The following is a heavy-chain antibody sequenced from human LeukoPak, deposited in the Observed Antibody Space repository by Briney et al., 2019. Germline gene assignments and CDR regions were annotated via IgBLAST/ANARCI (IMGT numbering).Heavy chain of an antibody. CDR3: ARDLYSSGWYAVGDY. CDR2: IYTSGST. Sequence: PSETPSLTCTVSGGSISSYYWSWIRQPAGKGLEWIGRIYTSGSTNYNPSLKSRVTMSVDTSKNQFSLKLSSVTAADTAVYYCARDLYSSGWYAVGDYWGQGTLVTVSS. D-gene: IGHD6-19*01. CDR1: GGSISSYY. J-gene: IGHJ4*02. V-gene: IGHV4-4*07.